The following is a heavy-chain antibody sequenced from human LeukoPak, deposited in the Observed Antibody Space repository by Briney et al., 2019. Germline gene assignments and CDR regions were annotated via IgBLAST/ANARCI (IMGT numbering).Heavy chain of an antibody. D-gene: IGHD2-15*01. CDR1: GFTFSNHW. CDR2: INQNGGEK. CDR3: ATGRSCGGCYLPDS. J-gene: IGHJ4*02. Sequence: QAGGSLRLSCAASGFTFSNHWMSWVRQAPGKGLEWVANINQNGGEKNFVDSVKGRFTISRDNAKNSLYLQMNTLRAEDTAVYHCATGRSCGGCYLPDSWGQGTLVTVSS. V-gene: IGHV3-7*01.